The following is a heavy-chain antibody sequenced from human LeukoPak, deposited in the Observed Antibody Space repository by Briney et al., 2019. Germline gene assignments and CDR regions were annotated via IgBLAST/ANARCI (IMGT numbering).Heavy chain of an antibody. Sequence: PGGSLRLSCAASGFTFSSYAMSWVRQAPGKGLEWVSAISGSGGSTYYADSVKGRFTISRDNSKNTLYLQMNSLRAEDTAVYYCASTEYSSGWYVEYYYGMDVWGQGTTVTVSS. CDR3: ASTEYSSGWYVEYYYGMDV. J-gene: IGHJ6*02. V-gene: IGHV3-23*01. D-gene: IGHD6-19*01. CDR1: GFTFSSYA. CDR2: ISGSGGST.